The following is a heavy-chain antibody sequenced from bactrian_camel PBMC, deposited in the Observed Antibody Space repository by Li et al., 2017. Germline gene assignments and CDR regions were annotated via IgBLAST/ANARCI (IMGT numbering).Heavy chain of an antibody. J-gene: IGHJ4*01. CDR1: GFTFSNYG. Sequence: VQLVESGGGLVQPGGSLRLSCAASGFTFSNYGMSWVRQAPGKGLEWISSISTRSSNSISYADSVKGRFTISRDDAKNTLYLQLSGLKAEDTGMYYCAKTSGIFGYSTDNPRGQGTQVTVS. D-gene: IGHD3*01. CDR2: ISTRSSNSI. V-gene: IGHV3S40*01. CDR3: AKTSGIFGYSTDNP.